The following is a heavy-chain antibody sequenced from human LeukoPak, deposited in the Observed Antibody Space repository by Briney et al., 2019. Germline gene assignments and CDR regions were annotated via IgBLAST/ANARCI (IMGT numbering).Heavy chain of an antibody. V-gene: IGHV1-18*01. CDR3: ARDHQYDFDY. D-gene: IGHD2-2*01. CDR1: GYTFTSFG. Sequence: GASVKLSCKASGYTFTSFGISWVRQAHGQGLEWMGWIGAYNGNTNYAQKLQGRVTMTTDTSTSTAYMELRSLTSDDTAVYFCARDHQYDFDYWGQGTLVTVSS. CDR2: IGAYNGNT. J-gene: IGHJ4*02.